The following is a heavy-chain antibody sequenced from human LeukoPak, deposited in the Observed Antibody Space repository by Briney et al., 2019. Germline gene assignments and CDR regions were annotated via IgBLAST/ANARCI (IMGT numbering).Heavy chain of an antibody. V-gene: IGHV4-59*12. CDR1: GGSISSYY. D-gene: IGHD4-11*01. Sequence: SETLSLTCTVSGGSISSYYWSWIRQPPGKGLEWIGYIYYSGSTYYNPSLKSRVTISVDTSKNQFSLKLSSVTAADTAVYYCARELYSNALDYWGQGTLVTVSS. CDR2: IYYSGST. J-gene: IGHJ4*02. CDR3: ARELYSNALDY.